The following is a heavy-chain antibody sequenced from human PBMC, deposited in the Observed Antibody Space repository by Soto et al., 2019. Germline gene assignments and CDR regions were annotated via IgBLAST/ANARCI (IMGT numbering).Heavy chain of an antibody. CDR3: AGGRDTVVRGAMNWFDP. V-gene: IGHV4-34*01. D-gene: IGHD3-10*01. CDR2: IDQSGST. Sequence: QVQLQQWGAGLLKSSETLSLTCAVYGGSFSGYYWNWLRQPPGEGLEWIGKIDQSGSTNYNPSLKSRVTMSVDTSRSQFTLKLTAVTAMDTAVYYCAGGRDTVVRGAMNWFDPWGQGTLVTVSS. J-gene: IGHJ5*02. CDR1: GGSFSGYY.